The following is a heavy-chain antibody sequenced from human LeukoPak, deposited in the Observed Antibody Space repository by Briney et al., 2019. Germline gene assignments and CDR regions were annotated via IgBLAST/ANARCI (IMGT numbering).Heavy chain of an antibody. Sequence: SQTLSLTCAISGDRVSSNSAAWNWIRNSPSRGLQWLGRTYYRSKWYNDYAVSVNSRITINPDTSKNQFSLQLNSVTPEDTAVYYCARDHCSGGSCYWRFDYWGQGTLVTVSS. V-gene: IGHV6-1*01. J-gene: IGHJ4*02. D-gene: IGHD2-15*01. CDR3: ARDHCSGGSCYWRFDY. CDR1: GDRVSSNSAA. CDR2: TYYRSKWYN.